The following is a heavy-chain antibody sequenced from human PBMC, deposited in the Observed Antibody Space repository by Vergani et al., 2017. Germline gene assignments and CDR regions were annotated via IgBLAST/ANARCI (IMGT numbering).Heavy chain of an antibody. J-gene: IGHJ6*03. CDR1: GFTFSTYG. V-gene: IGHV3-33*06. D-gene: IGHD6-6*01. CDR3: AKGGGGYSSSLYYYYMDV. Sequence: QVQLVESGGGVVQPGRSLRLSCAASGFTFSTYGLHWVRQAPGKGLEWVAVIWYDGSNKYYADSVKGRFTISRDSSKNTLYLQMNSLRAEDTAVYYCAKGGGGYSSSLYYYYMDVWGKGTTVTVSS. CDR2: IWYDGSNK.